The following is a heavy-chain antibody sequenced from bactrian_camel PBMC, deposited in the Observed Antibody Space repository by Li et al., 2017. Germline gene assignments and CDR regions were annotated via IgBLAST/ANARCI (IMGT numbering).Heavy chain of an antibody. CDR2: IYTYGGST. D-gene: IGHD2*01. Sequence: HVQLVESGGGSVQAGGSLKLSCVASGNTYRRYTLAWFRQVPGKEREAVATIYTYGGSTDYADSVKGRYTISKDNARKTVYLQMNSLQPDDTAMYYCAAGLKWCRQGYPTADFRYLGQGTQVTVS. V-gene: IGHV3S14*01. J-gene: IGHJ6*01. CDR1: GNTYRRYT. CDR3: AAGLKWCRQGYPTADFRY.